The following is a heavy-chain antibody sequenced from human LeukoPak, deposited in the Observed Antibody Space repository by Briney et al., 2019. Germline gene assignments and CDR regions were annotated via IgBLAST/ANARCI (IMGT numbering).Heavy chain of an antibody. D-gene: IGHD6-19*01. CDR1: GYTFTSYG. CDR3: ARDTPIAVAGTKFDAFDI. V-gene: IGHV1-18*01. CDR2: ISAYNGNT. J-gene: IGHJ3*02. Sequence: ASVKVSCKASGYTFTSYGISWVRQAPGQGLEWMGWISAYNGNTNYAQKLQGRVTMTTDASTSTAYMELRSLRSDDTAVYYCARDTPIAVAGTKFDAFDIWGQGTMVTVSS.